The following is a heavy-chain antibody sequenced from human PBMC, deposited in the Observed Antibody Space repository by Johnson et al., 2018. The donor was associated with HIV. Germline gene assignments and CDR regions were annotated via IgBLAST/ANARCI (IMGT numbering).Heavy chain of an antibody. V-gene: IGHV3-48*01. Sequence: EVQLVESGGGLVQPGGSLRLSCAAFGFTFDDYGMSWVRQVPGKGLEGVSYISNRVTPIYYAASVKGRFTISRNNSKNTRYLQMNSLGAEDTAVYYCARSLRGSGEGDAFDIWGQGTMVTVSS. CDR2: ISNRVTPI. D-gene: IGHD1-26*01. J-gene: IGHJ3*02. CDR1: GFTFDDYG. CDR3: ARSLRGSGEGDAFDI.